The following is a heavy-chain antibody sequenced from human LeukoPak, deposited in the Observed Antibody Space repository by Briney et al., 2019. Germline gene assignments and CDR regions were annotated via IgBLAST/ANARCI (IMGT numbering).Heavy chain of an antibody. V-gene: IGHV3-64*01. CDR3: ARALWGYYDSSDYYYFDY. CDR1: GFTFSSYA. D-gene: IGHD3-22*01. CDR2: ISSNGGST. Sequence: PGGSLRLSCAASGFTFSSYAKQWVRQAPGKGLEYVSAISSNGGSTYYANSVKGRFTISRDNSKNTLYLQMGSLRAEDMAVYYCARALWGYYDSSDYYYFDYWGQGTLVTVSS. J-gene: IGHJ4*02.